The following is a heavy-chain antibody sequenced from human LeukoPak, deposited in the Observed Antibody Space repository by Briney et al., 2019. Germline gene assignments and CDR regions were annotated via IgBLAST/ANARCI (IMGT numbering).Heavy chain of an antibody. J-gene: IGHJ4*02. CDR1: GVSISSGSYY. D-gene: IGHD5-18*01. V-gene: IGHV4-61*02. Sequence: SQTLSLTCTVSGVSISSGSYYWSWIRQPAGKGLEWIGRIYTSGSTNYNPSLKSRVTISVDTSKNQFSLKLSSVTAADTAVYYCARGDTAMAPARLDYWGQGTLVTVSS. CDR3: ARGDTAMAPARLDY. CDR2: IYTSGST.